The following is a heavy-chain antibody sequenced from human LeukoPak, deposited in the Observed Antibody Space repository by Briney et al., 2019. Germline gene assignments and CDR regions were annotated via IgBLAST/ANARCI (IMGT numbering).Heavy chain of an antibody. D-gene: IGHD4-17*01. CDR3: ARVLWNGDYPRFDY. CDR2: IYSGGTT. CDR1: GFSVSSNY. V-gene: IGHV3-53*01. J-gene: IGHJ4*02. Sequence: GGSLRLSCAAPGFSVSSNYMNWVRQAPGKGLEWVSIIYSGGTTYYADSVKGRFTISRDNSKNTLHLQMNSLRAEDTAVYYCARVLWNGDYPRFDYWGQGTLVTVSS.